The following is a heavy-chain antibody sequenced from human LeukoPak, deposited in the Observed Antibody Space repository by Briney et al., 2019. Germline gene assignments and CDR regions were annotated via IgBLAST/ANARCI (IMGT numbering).Heavy chain of an antibody. D-gene: IGHD4-17*01. J-gene: IGHJ4*02. CDR2: ISGSGGST. CDR1: GFTFSSYD. CDR3: ASNGHYAFDY. Sequence: GGSLRLSCAASGFTFSSYDMSWVRQAPGKGLEWVSAISGSGGSTYYADSVKGRFTISRDNSMNTLYLQMNSLRAEDTAVYYCASNGHYAFDYWGQGTLVTVSS. V-gene: IGHV3-23*01.